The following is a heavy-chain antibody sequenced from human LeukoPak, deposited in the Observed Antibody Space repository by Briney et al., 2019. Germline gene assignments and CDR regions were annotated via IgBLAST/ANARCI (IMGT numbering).Heavy chain of an antibody. D-gene: IGHD3-22*01. CDR3: VRESGSYYFDY. V-gene: IGHV3-9*03. J-gene: IGHJ4*02. Sequence: AGRSLRLSCAASGFSFDDYAMHWVRQAPGKGLEWVSGITGNGGTIAYADSVKGRFTVSRDNAKSSLYPQMSSLRAEDMALYYCVRESGSYYFDYWGQGTLVTVSS. CDR1: GFSFDDYA. CDR2: ITGNGGTI.